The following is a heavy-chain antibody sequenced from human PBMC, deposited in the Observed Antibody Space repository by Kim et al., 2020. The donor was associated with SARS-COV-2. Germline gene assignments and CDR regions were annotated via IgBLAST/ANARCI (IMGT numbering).Heavy chain of an antibody. CDR3: SREWRTYYDILTGYVS. CDR2: IYHSGST. CDR1: GGSISSSNW. V-gene: IGHV4-4*02. Sequence: SETLSLTCAVSGGSISSSNWWSWGRQPPGKGLEWSGEIYHSGSTNYNTSLKSRVTISEEKSKNQFSLKLRSVTAADTAVYYCSREWRTYYDILTGYVSWGQATLVTVSP. J-gene: IGHJ5*02. D-gene: IGHD3-9*01.